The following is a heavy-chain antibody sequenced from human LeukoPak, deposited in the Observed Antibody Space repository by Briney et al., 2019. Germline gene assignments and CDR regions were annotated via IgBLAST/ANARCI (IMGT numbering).Heavy chain of an antibody. CDR3: ARDIPESSGYYI. CDR1: GFTFSTYG. D-gene: IGHD6-19*01. J-gene: IGHJ4*02. V-gene: IGHV1-18*01. Sequence: ASVKVSCKASGFTFSTYGITWVRQAPGHGLEWLGYISAYSADTNYAQKVQGRVTMTTDTSTTTAYLEMRSLRSDDTAVYYCARDIPESSGYYIGGQGTQVTVSS. CDR2: ISAYSADT.